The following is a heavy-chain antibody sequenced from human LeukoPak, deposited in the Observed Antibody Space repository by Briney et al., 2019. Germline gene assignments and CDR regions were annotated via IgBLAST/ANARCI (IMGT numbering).Heavy chain of an antibody. CDR2: ISSKGGST. V-gene: IGHV3-64*03. J-gene: IGHJ4*02. D-gene: IGHD3-10*01. CDR3: VTDGGYHGSGSKYYFDY. Sequence: GGSLRLSCSASVFTFSRCAMHWVRQAPGKGREYVSAISSKGGSTYYADSVKGRFTISRDNSEITLYVQISSLRAEDTAVYYCVTDGGYHGSGSKYYFDYWGQGTLVTVSS. CDR1: VFTFSRCA.